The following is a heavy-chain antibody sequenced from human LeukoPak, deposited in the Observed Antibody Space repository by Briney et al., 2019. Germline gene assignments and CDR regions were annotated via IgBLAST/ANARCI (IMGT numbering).Heavy chain of an antibody. Sequence: PSETLSLTCAVYGGSFSGYSWSWIRQPPGKGLEWIGEINHSGSTNYNPSLKSRVTISVDTSKNQFSLKLSSVTAADTALYYCARGNYYDSSAYYGGWGQGTLVTVSS. CDR2: INHSGST. D-gene: IGHD3-22*01. J-gene: IGHJ4*02. CDR3: ARGNYYDSSAYYGG. CDR1: GGSFSGYS. V-gene: IGHV4-34*01.